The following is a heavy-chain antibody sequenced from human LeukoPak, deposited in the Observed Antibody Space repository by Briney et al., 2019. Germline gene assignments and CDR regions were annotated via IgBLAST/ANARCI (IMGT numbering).Heavy chain of an antibody. Sequence: SETLSLTRTVSGGSISSSSYYWGWIRQPPGKGLEWIGSIYYSGSTYYNPSLKSRVTISVDTSKNQFSLKLSSVTAADTAVYYCARGPFIVVVPAAKVWFDPWGQGTLVTVSS. CDR1: GGSISSSSYY. V-gene: IGHV4-39*01. D-gene: IGHD2-2*01. CDR2: IYYSGST. CDR3: ARGPFIVVVPAAKVWFDP. J-gene: IGHJ5*02.